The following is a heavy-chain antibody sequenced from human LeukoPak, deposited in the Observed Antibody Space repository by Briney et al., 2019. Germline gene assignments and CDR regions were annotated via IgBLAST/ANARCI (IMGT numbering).Heavy chain of an antibody. J-gene: IGHJ4*02. Sequence: GGSLRLSCAVSGFTFSNSWMSWVHQAPGKGLEWVANIKYDGSEYYYVDSVKGRFTISRDNAKNSLYLQMSSLRSEDTAVYYCARGIDGYYDYWGQGTLVTVSS. CDR2: IKYDGSEY. V-gene: IGHV3-7*01. D-gene: IGHD3-22*01. CDR1: GFTFSNSW. CDR3: ARGIDGYYDY.